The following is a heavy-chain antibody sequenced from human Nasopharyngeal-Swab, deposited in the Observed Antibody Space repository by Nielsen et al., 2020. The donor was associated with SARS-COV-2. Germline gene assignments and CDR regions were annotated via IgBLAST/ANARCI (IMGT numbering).Heavy chain of an antibody. V-gene: IGHV4-34*01. J-gene: IGHJ6*03. CDR1: GGSFSGYY. CDR2: INHSGST. CDR3: ARGISGVVPAPILGVGPYYHYYSMDV. Sequence: GSLRLSCAVYGGSFSGYYWSWIRQPPGKGLEWIGEINHSGSTNYIPSLKSRVTISVDTSKNQFSLKVTSVTAADTAVYYCARGISGVVPAPILGVGPYYHYYSMDVWGKGTTVIVSS. D-gene: IGHD2-2*01.